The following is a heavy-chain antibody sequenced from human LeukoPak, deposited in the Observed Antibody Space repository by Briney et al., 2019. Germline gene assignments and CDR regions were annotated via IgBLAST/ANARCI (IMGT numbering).Heavy chain of an antibody. Sequence: TPSPPCPFSGCSISSGDHYWRWIRQPPRKGLEWIWYIYCSGSTYYNPSLKSRVTISVDTSRNQFSLELSSVTATDTAVYYCARAMTTVTTFLDYWGQGTLVTVSS. CDR1: GCSISSGDHY. J-gene: IGHJ4*02. CDR2: IYCSGST. D-gene: IGHD4-17*01. CDR3: ARAMTTVTTFLDY. V-gene: IGHV4-30-4*01.